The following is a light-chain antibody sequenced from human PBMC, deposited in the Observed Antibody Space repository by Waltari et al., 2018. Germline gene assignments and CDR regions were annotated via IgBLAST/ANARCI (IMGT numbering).Light chain of an antibody. Sequence: HSVLTQPPSVSGAPGPRVPISCPGSRSNIGAGHAFPWYQQLPRAAPKLLIYGSTTRPLGVPDRFFGSTSGTSASLTITGLQAEDEADYYCQSYDTSLSVVFGGGTKLTVL. CDR3: QSYDTSLSVV. J-gene: IGLJ3*02. CDR2: GST. V-gene: IGLV1-40*01. CDR1: RSNIGAGHA.